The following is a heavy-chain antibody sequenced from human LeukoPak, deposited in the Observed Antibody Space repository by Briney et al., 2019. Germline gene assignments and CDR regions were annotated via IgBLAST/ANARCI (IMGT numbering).Heavy chain of an antibody. D-gene: IGHD6-13*01. Sequence: PGGSLRLSCAVSGFTFTDYWMNWVRQAPGKGLEWVASIRQDGGEKSYVDSVKGRLTISRDNTKSSLYLRINSLRAEDTAVYYCARDGTAAGLYFDLWGQGTLVTVS. J-gene: IGHJ4*01. V-gene: IGHV3-7*01. CDR3: ARDGTAAGLYFDL. CDR1: GFTFTDYW. CDR2: IRQDGGEK.